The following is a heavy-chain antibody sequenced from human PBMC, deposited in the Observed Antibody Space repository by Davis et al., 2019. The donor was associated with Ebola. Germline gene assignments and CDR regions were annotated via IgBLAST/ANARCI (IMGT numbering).Heavy chain of an antibody. J-gene: IGHJ4*02. V-gene: IGHV1-69*05. Sequence: AASVKVSCKASGYTFTSYAISWVRQAPGQGLEWMGGIIPIFGTANYAQKFQGRVTITRDTSASTAYMELSSLRSEDTAVYYCARDHYSGSGSWTDWGQGTLVTVSS. D-gene: IGHD3-10*01. CDR3: ARDHYSGSGSWTD. CDR2: IIPIFGTA. CDR1: GYTFTSYA.